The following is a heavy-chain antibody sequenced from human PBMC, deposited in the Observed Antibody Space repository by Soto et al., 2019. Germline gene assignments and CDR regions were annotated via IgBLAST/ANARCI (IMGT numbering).Heavy chain of an antibody. V-gene: IGHV4-31*03. D-gene: IGHD3-3*01. CDR1: GGSISSGGYY. J-gene: IGHJ6*03. Sequence: PSETLSLTCTVSGGSISSGGYYWSWIRQHPGKGLEWIGYIYYSGSTYYNPSLKSRVTISVDTSKNQFSLKLSSVTAADTAVYYCARATYDFWWEGDRDYYDFKYVWGKGSTVTGS. CDR3: ARATYDFWWEGDRDYYDFKYV. CDR2: IYYSGST.